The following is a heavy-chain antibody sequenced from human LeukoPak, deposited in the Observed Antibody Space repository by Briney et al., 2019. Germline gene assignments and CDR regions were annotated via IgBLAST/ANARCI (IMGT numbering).Heavy chain of an antibody. V-gene: IGHV4-39*01. CDR1: GGSISSSSYY. J-gene: IGHJ3*02. CDR3: ARHSPSYYGDYEGDAFDI. Sequence: SETLSLTCTVSGGSISSSSYYWAWIRQPPGKGLEWIGSIYYSGSTYYNPSLKSRVTISVDTSKNQVSLKLSSVTAADTAVYYCARHSPSYYGDYEGDAFDIWGQGTMVTVSS. D-gene: IGHD4-17*01. CDR2: IYYSGST.